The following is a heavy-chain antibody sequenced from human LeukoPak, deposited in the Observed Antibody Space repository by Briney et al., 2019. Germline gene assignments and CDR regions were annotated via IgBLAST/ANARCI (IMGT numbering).Heavy chain of an antibody. D-gene: IGHD2-2*02. CDR2: INSDGSST. CDR3: ARSMVTIPIPGGY. Sequence: GGSLRLSCAASGFTFSRYWMHWVRQAPGKGLVWVSRINSDGSSTSYADSVKGRFTISRDNAKNTLYLQMNSLRAEDTAVYYCARSMVTIPIPGGYWGQGTLVTVSS. V-gene: IGHV3-74*01. J-gene: IGHJ4*02. CDR1: GFTFSRYW.